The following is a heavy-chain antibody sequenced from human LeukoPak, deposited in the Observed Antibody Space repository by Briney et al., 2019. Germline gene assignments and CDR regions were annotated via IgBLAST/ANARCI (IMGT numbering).Heavy chain of an antibody. V-gene: IGHV5-51*01. CDR3: VRHQANFRWSLFDN. Sequence: GESLKISCQGSGYSFADYWIGWVRQMPGKGLEWMGLIYPGDSNTKYSPSFQGQVTISVGKSISTAYLQWNSLKASDTAMYYCVRHQANFRWSLFDNWGQGTLVTVSS. J-gene: IGHJ4*02. CDR1: GYSFADYW. D-gene: IGHD4/OR15-4a*01. CDR2: IYPGDSNT.